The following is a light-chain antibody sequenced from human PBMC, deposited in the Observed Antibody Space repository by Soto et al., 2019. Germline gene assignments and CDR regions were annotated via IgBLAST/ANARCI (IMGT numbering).Light chain of an antibody. V-gene: IGKV1-5*03. J-gene: IGKJ3*01. CDR3: QEYNSYSRFT. Sequence: DIQMTQSPSTLSASVGDRVAITCRASQNINNWFAWYQQKPGKAPKLLIYKASSLESEVPSRFSGSGSGTEFTLTINCLQPDDFATYYCQEYNSYSRFTFGPGTKVDVK. CDR2: KAS. CDR1: QNINNW.